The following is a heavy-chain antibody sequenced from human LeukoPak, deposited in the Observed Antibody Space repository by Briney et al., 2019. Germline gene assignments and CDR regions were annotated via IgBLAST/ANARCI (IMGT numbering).Heavy chain of an antibody. CDR3: AKSPTAYDYYDY. CDR1: GFTFSSFG. V-gene: IGHV3-23*01. D-gene: IGHD5-12*01. CDR2: ISRSGGST. Sequence: PGGSLRLPCAASGFTFSSFGLSWVRQAPGQGLEWVSAISRSGGSTYYADSVKGRFTISRDNSKTTLYLQMNSLRAEDTALYYCAKSPTAYDYYDYWGQGTLVTVSS. J-gene: IGHJ4*02.